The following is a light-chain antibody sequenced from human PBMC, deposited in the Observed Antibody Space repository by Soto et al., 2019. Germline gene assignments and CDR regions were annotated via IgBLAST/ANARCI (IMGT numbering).Light chain of an antibody. J-gene: IGLJ2*01. CDR2: EVS. V-gene: IGLV2-14*01. Sequence: QSALTQPASVSGSPGQSITISCTGTSSDVGNYNYVSWYQQHPGKAPKLMIYEVSNQPSGVSDRFSGSKSGNTASLTISGLQAEDEADYYCNSYTTSTTLVFGGGTKLTVL. CDR3: NSYTTSTTLV. CDR1: SSDVGNYNY.